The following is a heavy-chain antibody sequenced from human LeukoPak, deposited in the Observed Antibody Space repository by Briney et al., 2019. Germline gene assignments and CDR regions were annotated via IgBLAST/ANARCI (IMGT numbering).Heavy chain of an antibody. CDR1: GYTFTGYY. CDR3: ARERAAGGTGDY. J-gene: IGHJ4*02. D-gene: IGHD6-13*01. Sequence: ASVKVSCKASGYTFTGYYIQWVRQAPGQGLECMGWSNPNSGGTNYAQKFQGRVTMTRDTSISTAYMELSSLGSDDTAVYYCARERAAGGTGDYWGQGTLVTVSS. V-gene: IGHV1-2*02. CDR2: SNPNSGGT.